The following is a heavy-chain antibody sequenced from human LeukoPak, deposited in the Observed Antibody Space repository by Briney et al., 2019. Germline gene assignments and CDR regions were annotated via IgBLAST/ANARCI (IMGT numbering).Heavy chain of an antibody. D-gene: IGHD6-19*01. CDR2: ISAYNGNT. J-gene: IGHJ4*02. V-gene: IGHV1-18*01. Sequence: ASVKVSCKXXXXXXTXXGXXWVRQAPGQGLEWMGWISAYNGNTNYAQKLQGRVTMTTDTSTSTAYMELRSLRSDDTAVYYCARDGIAVAGSSGRDYWGQGTLVTVSS. CDR3: ARDGIAVAGSSGRDY. CDR1: XXXXTXXG.